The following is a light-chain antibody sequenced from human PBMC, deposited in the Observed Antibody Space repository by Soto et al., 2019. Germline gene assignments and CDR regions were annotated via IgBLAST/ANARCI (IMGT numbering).Light chain of an antibody. Sequence: DIQMTQSPSRLSASVGDRVTLTCRASQSIGYWLAWYQQKPGKAPNLLIYAASTLETGVPSRFSGSGYGTDFPLTIASLQPDFSANYYWQQNNRFSKTFGRGTKVEIK. CDR3: QQNNRFSKT. J-gene: IGKJ4*02. CDR2: AAS. V-gene: IGKV1-5*01. CDR1: QSIGYW.